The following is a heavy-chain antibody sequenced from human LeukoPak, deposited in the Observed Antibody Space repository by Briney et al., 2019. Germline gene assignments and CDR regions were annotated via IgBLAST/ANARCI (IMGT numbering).Heavy chain of an antibody. J-gene: IGHJ4*02. V-gene: IGHV4-59*01. D-gene: IGHD2-15*01. CDR1: GGSISSYY. CDR2: IYYSGST. Sequence: SETLSPTCTVSGGSISSYYWSWIRQPPGKGLEWIGYIYYSGSTNYNPSLKSRVTISVDTSKNQFSLKLSSVTAADTAVYYCARILCSGGSCYSRYLDYWGQGTLVTVSS. CDR3: ARILCSGGSCYSRYLDY.